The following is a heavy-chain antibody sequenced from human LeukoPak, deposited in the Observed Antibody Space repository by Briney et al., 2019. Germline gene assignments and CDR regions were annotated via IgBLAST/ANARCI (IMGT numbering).Heavy chain of an antibody. Sequence: GGSLRLSCAASGFTVSSSSITWVRQSPGKGLEWVSLSYSDNNTFYADSVKGRFTISRDSSENTLYLQMNSLRAEDTAVYYCAREISWYRGIDYWGQGTLVTVSS. D-gene: IGHD6-13*01. CDR3: AREISWYRGIDY. J-gene: IGHJ4*02. CDR2: SYSDNNT. V-gene: IGHV3-66*01. CDR1: GFTVSSSS.